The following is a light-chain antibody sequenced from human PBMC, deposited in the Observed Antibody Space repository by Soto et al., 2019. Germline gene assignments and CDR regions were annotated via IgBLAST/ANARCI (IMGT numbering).Light chain of an antibody. Sequence: VLAQPPSVSGAPGQRVTISCTGSSSNIGAGYDVHWYQQLPGTAPKLLIYGNSNRPSGVPDRFSGSKSGTSASLAITGLQAEDEADYYCQSYDSSLSGYVFGTGTKVTVL. V-gene: IGLV1-40*01. J-gene: IGLJ1*01. CDR2: GNS. CDR3: QSYDSSLSGYV. CDR1: SSNIGAGYD.